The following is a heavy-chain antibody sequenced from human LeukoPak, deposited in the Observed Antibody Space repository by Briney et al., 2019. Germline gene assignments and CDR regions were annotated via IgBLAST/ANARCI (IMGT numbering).Heavy chain of an antibody. CDR2: ISAYNGNT. D-gene: IGHD2-2*01. V-gene: IGHV1-18*01. CDR3: ARVSGGSYIVVVPAAMDFDY. J-gene: IGHJ4*02. CDR1: GYTFTSYG. Sequence: ASVKVSCKASGYTFTSYGISWVRQAPGQGREWMGWISAYNGNTNYAQKLQGRVTMTTDTSTSTAYMELRSLRSDDTAVYYCARVSGGSYIVVVPAAMDFDYWGQGTLVTVSS.